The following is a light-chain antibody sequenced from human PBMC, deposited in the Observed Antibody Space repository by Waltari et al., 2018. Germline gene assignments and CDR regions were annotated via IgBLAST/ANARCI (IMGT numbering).Light chain of an antibody. CDR3: QTGGHGTWV. Sequence: QLVLTQSPSASASLGASVKLTCTLSSGHRSNVIAWHQQQPEKGPRYLMKVNSDGSHSKGDKSPDRFSGSSSGAEHYLTISSLQSEDEADYYCQTGGHGTWVFGGGTKLTVL. CDR1: SGHRSNV. J-gene: IGLJ3*02. CDR2: VNSDGSH. V-gene: IGLV4-69*01.